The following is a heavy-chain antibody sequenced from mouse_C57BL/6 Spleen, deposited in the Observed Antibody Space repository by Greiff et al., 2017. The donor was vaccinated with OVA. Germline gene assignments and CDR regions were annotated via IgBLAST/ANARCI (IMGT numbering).Heavy chain of an antibody. CDR3: ARRIYYYGSSLDD. V-gene: IGHV1-50*01. CDR1: GYTFTSYW. J-gene: IGHJ2*01. CDR2: IDPSDSYT. Sequence: VQLQQPGAELVKPGASVKLSCKASGYTFTSYWMQWVKQRPGQGLEWIGEIDPSDSYTNYNQKFKGKATLTVDTSSSTAYMQLSSLTSEDSAVYYCARRIYYYGSSLDDWGQGTTLTVSS. D-gene: IGHD1-1*01.